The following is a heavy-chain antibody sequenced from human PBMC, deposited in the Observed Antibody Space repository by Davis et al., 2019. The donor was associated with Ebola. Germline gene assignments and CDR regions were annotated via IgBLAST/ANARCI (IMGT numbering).Heavy chain of an antibody. CDR2: IKQDGSEK. J-gene: IGHJ4*02. Sequence: GGSLRLSCAASGFTFSNYWMSWVRQAPGKGLEWVVNIKQDGSEKYYVDSVKGRFTISRDNAKNSLSLQMRSLRAEDTAVYYCARVAGNRYYDLWSGYSYRFDYWGQGTLVTVSS. D-gene: IGHD3-3*01. CDR1: GFTFSNYW. V-gene: IGHV3-7*01. CDR3: ARVAGNRYYDLWSGYSYRFDY.